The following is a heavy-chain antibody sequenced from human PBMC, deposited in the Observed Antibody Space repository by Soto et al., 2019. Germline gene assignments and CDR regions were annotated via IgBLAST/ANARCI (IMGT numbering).Heavy chain of an antibody. CDR1: GGSISSGGYS. Sequence: QLQLQESGSGLVKPSQTLSLTCAVSGGSISSGGYSWIWIRQPPGKGLEWIGYIYHSGSTYYSPSLKSRVTXSXNRSKNQFSLKLSSVTAADTAVYYCASRPSGSGFDPWGQGTLVTVSS. CDR2: IYHSGST. D-gene: IGHD1-26*01. CDR3: ASRPSGSGFDP. V-gene: IGHV4-30-2*01. J-gene: IGHJ5*02.